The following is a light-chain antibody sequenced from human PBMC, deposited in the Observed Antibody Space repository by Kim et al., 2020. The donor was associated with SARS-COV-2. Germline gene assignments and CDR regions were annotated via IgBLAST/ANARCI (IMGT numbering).Light chain of an antibody. Sequence: EIVLTQSPGALSLSPGERATLSCRASQTISGNNVTWYQQKPGQTPRLLIYDASIRATSFPDRFSGSGSGTHFTLTISRLEPDELGVYYCQQYFGSPTTFGQGTKLDI. CDR2: DAS. J-gene: IGKJ1*01. CDR3: QQYFGSPTT. V-gene: IGKV3-20*01. CDR1: QTISGNN.